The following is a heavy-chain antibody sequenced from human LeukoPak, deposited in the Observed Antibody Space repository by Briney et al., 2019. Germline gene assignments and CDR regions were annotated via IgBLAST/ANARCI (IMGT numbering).Heavy chain of an antibody. CDR1: GFTVSSNY. J-gene: IGHJ4*02. CDR2: IYSGGTT. CDR3: ASRSKEEAGLLDY. D-gene: IGHD6-19*01. Sequence: GGSLRLSCAASGFTVSSNYMSWVRQAPGKGLEWVSVIYSGGTTYYADSVRGRFTISRDNSKNTLYLQMNSLRVEDTAVYYCASRSKEEAGLLDYWGQGTLVTVSS. V-gene: IGHV3-53*01.